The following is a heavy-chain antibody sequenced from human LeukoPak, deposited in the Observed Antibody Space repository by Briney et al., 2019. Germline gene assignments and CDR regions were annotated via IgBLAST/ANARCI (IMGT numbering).Heavy chain of an antibody. CDR1: GGSMRNYY. V-gene: IGHV4-59*08. CDR2: VYHTGST. Sequence: SKTLSLTCTVSGGSMRNYYWTWIRQTPGKGLEWIGYVYHTGSTSYNPSIKSRVTISLDTSKNQFSLRLSSVAAADTAVYYCARQVGGSRFPDWGQGTLVTVSS. J-gene: IGHJ4*02. D-gene: IGHD1-26*01. CDR3: ARQVGGSRFPD.